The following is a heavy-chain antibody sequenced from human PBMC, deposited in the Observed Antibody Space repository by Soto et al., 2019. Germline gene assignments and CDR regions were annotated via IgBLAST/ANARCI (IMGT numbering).Heavy chain of an antibody. CDR1: GFIFSSYW. Sequence: GGSLRLSCAPSGFIFSSYWMSWVRQAPGKGLEWVANINRDGSVRNYVDSVKGRFTISRDNGKNSAYLQMDSLRADDTAVYYCTSARSSVGAPGGFIEFWGQGTLVTVSS. CDR2: INRDGSVR. D-gene: IGHD1-26*01. V-gene: IGHV3-7*03. J-gene: IGHJ4*02. CDR3: TSARSSVGAPGGFIEF.